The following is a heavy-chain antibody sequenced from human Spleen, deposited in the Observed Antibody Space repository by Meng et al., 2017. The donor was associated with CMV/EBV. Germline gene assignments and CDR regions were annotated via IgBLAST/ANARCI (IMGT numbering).Heavy chain of an antibody. CDR1: GYTFTNYG. V-gene: IGHV1-18*01. Sequence: ASVKVSCKASGYTFTNYGISWVRQAPGQGLEWMGWISAYNGNTNYAQKLQGRVTMTTDTSTSTAYMELRSLRSDDTAVYYCARDSLYCSGGSCYSTYNWFDPWGQGTLVTVSS. CDR3: ARDSLYCSGGSCYSTYNWFDP. D-gene: IGHD2-15*01. CDR2: ISAYNGNT. J-gene: IGHJ5*02.